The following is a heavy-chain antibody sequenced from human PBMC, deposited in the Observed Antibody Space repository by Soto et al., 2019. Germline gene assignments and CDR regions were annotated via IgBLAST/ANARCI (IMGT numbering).Heavy chain of an antibody. V-gene: IGHV3-23*01. Sequence: EMQLLESGGGLVRPGGSLRLSCAASGFTFSTSAMNWVRQAPGKGLEWVSRISGSGDGTDYADSVRGRFTISRDNSKKTLYRQMNSRRGEDTAVYDCANRGYCNTIDCYDAFDVWGQGARVTVSS. CDR2: ISGSGDGT. CDR3: ANRGYCNTIDCYDAFDV. CDR1: GFTFSTSA. J-gene: IGHJ3*01. D-gene: IGHD2-2*01.